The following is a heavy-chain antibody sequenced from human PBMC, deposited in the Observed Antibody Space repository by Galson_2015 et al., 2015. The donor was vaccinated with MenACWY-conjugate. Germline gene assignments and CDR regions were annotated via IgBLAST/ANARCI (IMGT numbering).Heavy chain of an antibody. CDR1: GFTFSSYA. CDR2: ISGSGGNT. J-gene: IGHJ6*03. Sequence: SLRLSCAASGFTFSSYAMSWVRQAPGKGPEWVSAISGSGGNTYYADSVKGRFTISRDNSKNTLYLQINSLRAEDTAVYYCATTYSSPGYYYYMDVWGRGTAVTVSS. D-gene: IGHD5-18*01. V-gene: IGHV3-23*01. CDR3: ATTYSSPGYYYYMDV.